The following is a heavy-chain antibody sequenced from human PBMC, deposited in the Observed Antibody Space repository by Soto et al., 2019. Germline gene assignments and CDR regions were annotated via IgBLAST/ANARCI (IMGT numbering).Heavy chain of an antibody. V-gene: IGHV3-30-3*01. CDR3: ARDLGYGNSFIGDY. Sequence: QVQLVESGGGVVQPGRSLRLSCAASGFTFTTYAMHWVRQAPGKGLEWVAAISYDGSNTYSADSVKGRFTISRDNSKDTLYLQLNSLRAEDTAVYFCARDLGYGNSFIGDYWGQGTLVTVSS. D-gene: IGHD6-13*01. CDR2: ISYDGSNT. J-gene: IGHJ4*02. CDR1: GFTFTTYA.